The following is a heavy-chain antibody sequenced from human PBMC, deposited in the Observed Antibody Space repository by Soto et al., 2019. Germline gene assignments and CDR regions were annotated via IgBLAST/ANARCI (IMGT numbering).Heavy chain of an antibody. CDR2: IDPDRGGT. J-gene: IGHJ6*02. CDR3: VILGYCSRNDCRYRWEDNNYGMDV. CDR1: GYTFTGYY. D-gene: IGHD2-2*03. V-gene: IGHV1-2*02. Sequence: ASVKVSCKTSGYTFTGYYIDWERQAPGQGLGWMGWIDPDRGGTNYAQKFLGRVTMTRDTSISTAYMELSSLRSDDTAMYYCVILGYCSRNDCRYRWEDNNYGMDVWGQGTTVTVSS.